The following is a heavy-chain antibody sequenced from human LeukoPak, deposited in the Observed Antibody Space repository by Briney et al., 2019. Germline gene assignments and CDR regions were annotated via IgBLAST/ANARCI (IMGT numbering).Heavy chain of an antibody. CDR3: ARGFITYQLLPPAY. CDR2: IYYSEST. Sequence: SQNLSLTCTVSAGSICSGGYYWSSIRQHPGKGLEWIGYIYYSESTYYNPSLKSRATISVDTSKNQFSLKLSSVTAADTAVYYCARGFITYQLLPPAYWGQGTLVTVSS. CDR1: AGSICSGGYY. V-gene: IGHV4-31*03. D-gene: IGHD2-2*01. J-gene: IGHJ4*02.